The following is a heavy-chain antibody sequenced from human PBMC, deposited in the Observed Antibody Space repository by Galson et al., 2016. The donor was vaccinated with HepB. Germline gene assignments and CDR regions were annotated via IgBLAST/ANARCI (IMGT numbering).Heavy chain of an antibody. V-gene: IGHV6-1*01. Sequence: CAISGDSVSSTSAGWSWVRQSPSRGLEWLGRTCYRSKWYNDYAVSVKSRMTINPDTSKNQFSLQLNSVTPEDTAVYYCARRGSKEKGYFDLWGRGTLVTVSS. CDR2: TCYRSKWYN. CDR1: GDSVSSTSAG. D-gene: IGHD6-13*01. J-gene: IGHJ2*01. CDR3: ARRGSKEKGYFDL.